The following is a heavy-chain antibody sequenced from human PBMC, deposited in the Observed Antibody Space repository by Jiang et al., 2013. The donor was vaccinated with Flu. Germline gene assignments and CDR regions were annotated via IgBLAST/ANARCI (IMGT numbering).Heavy chain of an antibody. CDR1: SDSITSSDYY. Sequence: GLVKPSETLSLICTVSSDSITSSDYYWGWLRQPPGKGMEWIGALSHSGDTYYSPSLKSRVTISVDMSENRFSLKVSSLTAADSAVYYCARARANIAARTLGTYYYYNMDVWGRGTTVTVSS. CDR2: LSHSGDT. CDR3: ARARANIAARTLGTYYYYNMDV. J-gene: IGHJ6*03. D-gene: IGHD6-6*01. V-gene: IGHV4-39*01.